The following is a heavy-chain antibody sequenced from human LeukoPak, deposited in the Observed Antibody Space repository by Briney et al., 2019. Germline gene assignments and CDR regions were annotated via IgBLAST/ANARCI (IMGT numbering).Heavy chain of an antibody. J-gene: IGHJ4*02. D-gene: IGHD3-3*01. CDR2: VYYSGST. V-gene: IGHV4-59*08. CDR3: ARLGGFWSGYYTPPQFDY. Sequence: KPSETLSLTCTVSGGSVSGYYWSWIRQPPGKGLEWIGHVYYSGSTDYNPSLKSRVSISVDTSKNRFSLKLSSVTAADTAVYYCARLGGFWSGYYTPPQFDYWGQGTLVTVSS. CDR1: GGSVSGYY.